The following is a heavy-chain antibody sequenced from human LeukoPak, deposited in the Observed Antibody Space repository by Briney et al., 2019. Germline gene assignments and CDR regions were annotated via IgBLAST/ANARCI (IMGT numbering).Heavy chain of an antibody. D-gene: IGHD3-22*01. CDR3: AKRGVVIRVILVGFHKEAYYFDS. CDR2: ISDSGGST. Sequence: AGGSLRLSCAVSGLTLSNYGMSWVRQAPGKGLEWVAGISDSGGSTNYADSVKGRFTISRDNPKNTLYLQMNSLRAEDTAVYFCAKRGVVIRVILVGFHKEAYYFDSWAREPWSPSPQ. V-gene: IGHV3-23*01. J-gene: IGHJ4*02. CDR1: GLTLSNYG.